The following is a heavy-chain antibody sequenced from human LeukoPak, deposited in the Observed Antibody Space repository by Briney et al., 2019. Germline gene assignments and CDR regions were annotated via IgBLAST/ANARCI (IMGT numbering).Heavy chain of an antibody. D-gene: IGHD6-19*01. CDR1: GYTFTGYY. Sequence: ASVKVSCKASGYTFTGYYMHWVRQAPGQGLEWMGWINPNSGGTNYAQKFQGRVTMTRDTSISTAYMELSRLRSDDTAVYYCARGRSSGWYSRDYDAFDIWGQGTMVTVSS. J-gene: IGHJ3*02. CDR3: ARGRSSGWYSRDYDAFDI. V-gene: IGHV1-2*02. CDR2: INPNSGGT.